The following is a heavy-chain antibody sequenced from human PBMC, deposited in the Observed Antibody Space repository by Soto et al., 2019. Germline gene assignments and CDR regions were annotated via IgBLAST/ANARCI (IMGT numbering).Heavy chain of an antibody. CDR1: GFSLSTSGMC. J-gene: IGHJ4*02. V-gene: IGHV2-70*11. CDR3: ARFPLYADKRYYFDY. D-gene: IGHD4-17*01. CDR2: IDSDDDK. Sequence: GSGPTLVNPTQTLTLTCTFSGFSLSTSGMCVSWIRQPPGKALEWLARIDSDDDKYYSTSLKTRLTISKHTSKNQVVLTMTNMDPVDTATYYCARFPLYADKRYYFDYWGQGTLVTVSS.